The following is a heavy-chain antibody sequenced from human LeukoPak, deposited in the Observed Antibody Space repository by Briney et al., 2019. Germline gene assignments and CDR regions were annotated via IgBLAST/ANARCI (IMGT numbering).Heavy chain of an antibody. CDR2: IYYSGST. D-gene: IGHD2-2*01. J-gene: IGHJ5*02. V-gene: IGHV4-59*01. Sequence: SETLSLTCTVSGGSIGSYYWSWIRQPPGKGLEWIGYIYYSGSTNYNPSLKSRVTISVDTSKNQFSLKLSSVTAADTAVYYCARGEIVVVPAASYSWFDPWGQGTLVTVSS. CDR1: GGSIGSYY. CDR3: ARGEIVVVPAASYSWFDP.